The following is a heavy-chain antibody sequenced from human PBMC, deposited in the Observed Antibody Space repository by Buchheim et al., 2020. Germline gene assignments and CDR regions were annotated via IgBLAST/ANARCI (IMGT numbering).Heavy chain of an antibody. Sequence: QLQLQESGPGLVKPSETLSLTCIVSGDSISSFNYYWAWIRLPPGKGLEWIGTIYYTGTTYYSPSLQSRATISIDTSKNQFSLNLGSVTAADTAVYYCARQDKLFGVPYHLNLLDYWGRGTL. CDR2: IYYTGTT. CDR1: GDSISSFNYY. J-gene: IGHJ4*02. V-gene: IGHV4-39*01. CDR3: ARQDKLFGVPYHLNLLDY. D-gene: IGHD3-3*01.